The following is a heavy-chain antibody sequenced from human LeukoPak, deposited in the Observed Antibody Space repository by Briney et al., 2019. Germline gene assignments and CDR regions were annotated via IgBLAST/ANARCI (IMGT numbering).Heavy chain of an antibody. D-gene: IGHD3-10*01. CDR1: GFTFSSYA. CDR3: AKDRHYYGSGSPNWFDP. CDR2: ISGRGGIT. V-gene: IGHV3-23*01. Sequence: AGGSLRLSCAASGFTFSSYAMSGVRPAPGKGLEWGSAISGRGGITYYACSVKGGFTISRENSKNTLCLTMNSLRAENTAVYYCAKDRHYYGSGSPNWFDPWGQGTLVTVSS. J-gene: IGHJ5*02.